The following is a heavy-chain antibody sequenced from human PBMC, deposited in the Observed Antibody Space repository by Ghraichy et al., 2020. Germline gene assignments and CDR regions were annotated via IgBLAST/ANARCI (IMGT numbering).Heavy chain of an antibody. V-gene: IGHV3-23*01. D-gene: IGHD1-26*01. CDR2: IGSNGGDT. Sequence: GGSLRLSCVASGFTFYSYAMSWVRQAPGEGLEWVSSIGSNGGDTYYADSVKGRFTISRDNSKNMLNLQMNSLRAEDTAVYYCAKRSYTGSYYFDSWGQGTLVTVSS. CDR3: AKRSYTGSYYFDS. CDR1: GFTFYSYA. J-gene: IGHJ4*02.